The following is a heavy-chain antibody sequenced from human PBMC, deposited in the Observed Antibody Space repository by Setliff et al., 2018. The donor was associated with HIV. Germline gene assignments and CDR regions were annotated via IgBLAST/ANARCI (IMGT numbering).Heavy chain of an antibody. CDR1: GYTFTDHY. CDR3: ASHRMMLEPGAF. CDR2: FTPFNDNT. J-gene: IGHJ4*02. V-gene: IGHV1-45*02. D-gene: IGHD2-8*01. Sequence: SVKVSCKASGYTFTDHYLHWVRQAPGQALEWMGWFTPFNDNTNYAQKYRGRISITRDRSMSTAYMELNTLTSDDTATYFCASHRMMLEPGAFWGQGTQVTVSS.